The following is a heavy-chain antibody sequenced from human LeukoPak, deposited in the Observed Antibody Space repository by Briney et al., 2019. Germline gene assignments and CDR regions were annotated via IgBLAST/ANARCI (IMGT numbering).Heavy chain of an antibody. J-gene: IGHJ3*02. V-gene: IGHV1-8*03. Sequence: ASVKVSCKASGYTFTSYDINWVRQATGQGLEWMGWMNPNSGNTGYAQKFQGRVTITRNTSISTAYMELSSLRSEDTAVHYCARGVYCGFWSGCYLFANLAAFDIWGQGTMVTVSS. D-gene: IGHD3-3*01. CDR2: MNPNSGNT. CDR3: ARGVYCGFWSGCYLFANLAAFDI. CDR1: GYTFTSYD.